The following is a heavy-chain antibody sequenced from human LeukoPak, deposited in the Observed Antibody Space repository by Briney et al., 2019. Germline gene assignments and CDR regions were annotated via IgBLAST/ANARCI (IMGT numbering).Heavy chain of an antibody. V-gene: IGHV3-30*04. CDR3: ATVTKVDFDY. CDR1: GFTFSSYT. Sequence: GRSLRLSCAASGFTFSSYTMYWFRQAPGKGLEWVASVSVEGIGRYFPGSVEGRFTISRDNSKNTVYLQTNNVRIEDTAVYFCATVTKVDFDYWGQGTLVTVSS. D-gene: IGHD4-11*01. J-gene: IGHJ4*02. CDR2: VSVEGIGR.